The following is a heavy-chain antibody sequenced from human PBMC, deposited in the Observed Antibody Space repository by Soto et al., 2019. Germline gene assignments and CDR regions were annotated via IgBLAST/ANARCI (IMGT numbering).Heavy chain of an antibody. V-gene: IGHV4-4*02. J-gene: IGHJ4*02. CDR3: ARDFDDSSLDY. Sequence: QVQLQESGPGLVRPSGTLSLTCAVSGGSISSGNWWTWVRQPPGKGLEWIGEIYLSGSTNYNPSLKSRVTMSVDKSKNQFSLKLSSVTAADTAVYYCARDFDDSSLDYWGQGVLVTVSS. CDR1: GGSISSGNW. D-gene: IGHD3-22*01. CDR2: IYLSGST.